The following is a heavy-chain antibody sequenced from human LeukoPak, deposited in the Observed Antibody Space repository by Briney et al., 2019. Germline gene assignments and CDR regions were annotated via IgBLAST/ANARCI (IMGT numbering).Heavy chain of an antibody. Sequence: ASVKVSCKASGYTFTGYYMHWVRQAPGQGLERMGWIYPNSGGTNYAQKFQGRVTMTRDTSISTAYMELSRLRSDDTAVYYCARDRLVLRGYGTLHFDYWGQGTLVTVSS. D-gene: IGHD3-22*01. CDR3: ARDRLVLRGYGTLHFDY. J-gene: IGHJ4*02. CDR1: GYTFTGYY. CDR2: IYPNSGGT. V-gene: IGHV1-2*02.